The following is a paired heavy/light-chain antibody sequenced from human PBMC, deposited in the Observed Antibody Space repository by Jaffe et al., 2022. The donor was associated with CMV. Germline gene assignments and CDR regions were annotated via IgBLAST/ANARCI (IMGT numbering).Light chain of an antibody. J-gene: IGKJ4*01. CDR1: QSVSSN. Sequence: EIVMTQSPATLSVSPGERATLSCRASQSVSSNLAWYQQKPGQAPRLLIYGASTRATGIPARFSGSGSGTEFTLTISSLQSEDFAVYYCQQYNNWPPVTFGGGTKVEIK. CDR3: QQYNNWPPVT. V-gene: IGKV3-15*01. CDR2: GAS.
Heavy chain of an antibody. D-gene: IGHD6-13*01. Sequence: QVQLVESGGGVVQPGRSLRLSCAASGFTFSSYGMHWVRQAPGKGLEWVAVISYDGSNKYYADSVKGRFTISRDNSKNTLYLQMNSLRAEDTAVYYCAKDFGKAAAGNPAGHHYFDYWGQGTLVTVSS. CDR3: AKDFGKAAAGNPAGHHYFDY. J-gene: IGHJ4*02. CDR2: ISYDGSNK. V-gene: IGHV3-30*18. CDR1: GFTFSSYG.